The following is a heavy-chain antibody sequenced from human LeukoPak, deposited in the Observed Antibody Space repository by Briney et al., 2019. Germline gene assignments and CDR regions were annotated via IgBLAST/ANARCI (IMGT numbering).Heavy chain of an antibody. J-gene: IGHJ4*02. V-gene: IGHV1-69*05. CDR1: GGTFSSYA. CDR3: ASSGDGIAVAGTMNDY. CDR2: IIPIFGTA. Sequence: SVKVSCKASGGTFSSYAISWVRQAPGQGLEWMGEIIPIFGTANYAQKFQGRVTITTDESTSTAYMELSSLRSEDTAVYYCASSGDGIAVAGTMNDYWGQGTLVTVSS. D-gene: IGHD6-19*01.